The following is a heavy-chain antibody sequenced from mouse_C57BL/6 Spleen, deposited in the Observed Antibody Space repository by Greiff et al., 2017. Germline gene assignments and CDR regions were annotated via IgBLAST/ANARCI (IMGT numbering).Heavy chain of an antibody. J-gene: IGHJ4*01. V-gene: IGHV1-26*01. Sequence: VQLQQSGPELVKPGASVKISCKASGYTFTDYYMNWVKQSHGKSLEWIGDINPNNGGTSYNQKFKGKATLTVDKSSSTAYMELRSLTSEDSAVYYCARGAPYGNYDAMDYWGQGTSVTVSS. CDR3: ARGAPYGNYDAMDY. CDR1: GYTFTDYY. D-gene: IGHD2-1*01. CDR2: INPNNGGT.